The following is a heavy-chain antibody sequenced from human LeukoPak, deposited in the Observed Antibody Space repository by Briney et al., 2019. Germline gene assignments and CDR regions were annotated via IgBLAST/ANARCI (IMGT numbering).Heavy chain of an antibody. CDR1: GDSISGYY. Sequence: SETPSLTCTVSGDSISGYYWSWIRQPAGKGLEWIGRIYTSENTNYNPSLKSRVTMSVDRSKNQFSLKLSSVTAADTAVYYCARERGYCFDPWGQGMLVTVSS. J-gene: IGHJ5*02. CDR2: IYTSENT. D-gene: IGHD3-3*01. CDR3: ARERGYCFDP. V-gene: IGHV4-4*07.